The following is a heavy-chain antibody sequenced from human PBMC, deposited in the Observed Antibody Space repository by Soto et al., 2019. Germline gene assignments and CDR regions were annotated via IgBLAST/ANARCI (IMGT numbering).Heavy chain of an antibody. V-gene: IGHV3-33*01. CDR3: ARGDNTDYYGMDV. CDR2: IWYDGSNK. J-gene: IGHJ6*02. Sequence: GGSLRLSCTASGFTFSTYGMHWVRQAPGKGLEWVAVIWYDGSNKFYVDSVKGRFTISRDNAKNSLYLQMDSLRAEDTAVYYCARGDNTDYYGMDVWGQGTTVTVSS. D-gene: IGHD1-20*01. CDR1: GFTFSTYG.